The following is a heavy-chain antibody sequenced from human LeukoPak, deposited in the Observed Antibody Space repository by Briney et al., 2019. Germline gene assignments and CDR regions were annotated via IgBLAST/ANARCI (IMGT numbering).Heavy chain of an antibody. Sequence: GSLRLSCAASGFTFSSYPMSWVRQAPGKGLQWASAITGGGGSAYYGDSVKGRFTISRDNSKSTLYLQMNSLRAEDTGIYYCAARPLMPPRFDYWGQGTLVTVSS. V-gene: IGHV3-23*01. CDR2: ITGGGGSA. J-gene: IGHJ4*02. D-gene: IGHD2-2*01. CDR1: GFTFSSYP. CDR3: AARPLMPPRFDY.